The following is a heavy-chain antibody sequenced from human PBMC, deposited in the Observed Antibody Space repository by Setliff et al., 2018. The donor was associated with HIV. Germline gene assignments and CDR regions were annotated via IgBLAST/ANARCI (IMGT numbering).Heavy chain of an antibody. CDR1: GYTFTDYY. CDR2: INPNSGGT. J-gene: IGHJ3*02. Sequence: ASVKVSCKASGYTFTDYYIHWVRQAPGQGLEWMGRINPNSGGTNYAQKFQGRVTMTRDRSISTAYMELSRLISADTAVYYCATKVYCTNGVCLDAFDTWGQGTMVTVSS. V-gene: IGHV1-2*06. D-gene: IGHD2-8*01. CDR3: ATKVYCTNGVCLDAFDT.